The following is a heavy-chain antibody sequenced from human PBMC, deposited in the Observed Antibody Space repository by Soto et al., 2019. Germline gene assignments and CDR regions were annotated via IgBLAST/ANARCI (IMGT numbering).Heavy chain of an antibody. V-gene: IGHV4-34*01. J-gene: IGHJ5*02. D-gene: IGHD3-10*01. Sequence: PSETLSLTCAVYGGSFSGYYWSWIRQPPGKGLEWIGEINHSGSTNYNPSLKSRVTISVDTSKNQFSLKLSSVTAADTAVYYCARGTPSRKYGSGSYYSLGFDPWGQGTLVT. CDR3: ARGTPSRKYGSGSYYSLGFDP. CDR2: INHSGST. CDR1: GGSFSGYY.